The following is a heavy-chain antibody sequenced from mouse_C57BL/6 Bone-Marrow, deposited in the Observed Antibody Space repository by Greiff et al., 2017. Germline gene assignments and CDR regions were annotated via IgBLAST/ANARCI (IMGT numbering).Heavy chain of an antibody. D-gene: IGHD2-2*01. CDR1: GYTFTSYW. V-gene: IGHV1-59*01. CDR3: ARRDGYDWVAY. J-gene: IGHJ3*01. Sequence: QVPLQQPGAELVRPGTSVKLSCQASGYTFTSYWMHWVKQRPGQGLEWIGVLDPSDSYTNYNQTFKGTATLTVDTASSTAYMQFSSLTYEDSAVYYCARRDGYDWVAYWCQGKLVTVSA. CDR2: LDPSDSYT.